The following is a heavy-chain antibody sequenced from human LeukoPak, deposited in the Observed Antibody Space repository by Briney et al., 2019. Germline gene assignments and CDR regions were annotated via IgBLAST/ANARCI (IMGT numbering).Heavy chain of an antibody. CDR3: ARDQYDTWSRRGNFDS. J-gene: IGHJ4*02. CDR1: GFTFGKYW. D-gene: IGHD3-3*01. Sequence: GGSLRLSCVASGFTFGKYWMSWVRQAPGKGLEWVANIKLDGSEKNYVGSVKGRFTISRDNTKNSLYLQMNSLRVEDTAVFYCARDQYDTWSRRGNFDSWGQGTLVIVSS. CDR2: IKLDGSEK. V-gene: IGHV3-7*03.